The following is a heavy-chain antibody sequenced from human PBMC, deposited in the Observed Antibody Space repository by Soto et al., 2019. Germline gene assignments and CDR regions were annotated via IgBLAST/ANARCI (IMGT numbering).Heavy chain of an antibody. CDR3: AREIVAAISRSDALDI. V-gene: IGHV1-46*01. D-gene: IGHD1-26*01. CDR1: GFSITNYH. Sequence: ASVKVSCKASGFSITNYHMHLVRQAPGQGLEWMGVITPLGGATTYAQKFQGRVTMTADMSTSNVHMDLSSLRSDDTAVYYCAREIVAAISRSDALDIWGQGTMVTV. CDR2: ITPLGGAT. J-gene: IGHJ3*02.